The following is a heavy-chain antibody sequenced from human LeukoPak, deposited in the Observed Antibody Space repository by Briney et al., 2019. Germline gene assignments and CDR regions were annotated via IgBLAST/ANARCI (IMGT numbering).Heavy chain of an antibody. J-gene: IGHJ4*02. D-gene: IGHD2-2*01. CDR3: ATSVVPAAIGLWDLDY. Sequence: ASVKVSCKVSGYTLTELSMHWVRQAPGKGLEWMGGFDPEDGETIYAQKFQGRVTMTEDTSTDTAYMELSSLRSEDTAVYYCATSVVPAAIGLWDLDYWGQRTLVTVSS. CDR1: GYTLTELS. V-gene: IGHV1-24*01. CDR2: FDPEDGET.